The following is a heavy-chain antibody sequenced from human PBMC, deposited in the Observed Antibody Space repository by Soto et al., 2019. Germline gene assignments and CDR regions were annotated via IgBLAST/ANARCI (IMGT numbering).Heavy chain of an antibody. CDR1: GYTFTSYA. J-gene: IGHJ6*02. CDR2: INAGNGNT. Sequence: ASVKVSCKASGYTFTSYAMHWVRQAPGQGLEGMGWINAGNGNTKYSQKFQGRVAITRDTSASTAYMEMSSPRSEDTAECYCASEFLYISSAQPYYFYFFGMDGWGQGTTVTVPS. CDR3: ASEFLYISSAQPYYFYFFGMDG. V-gene: IGHV1-3*01. D-gene: IGHD6-13*01.